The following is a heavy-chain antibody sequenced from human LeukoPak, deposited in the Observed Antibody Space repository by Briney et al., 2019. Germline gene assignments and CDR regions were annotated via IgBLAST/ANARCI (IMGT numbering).Heavy chain of an antibody. CDR1: GFTFSGHW. J-gene: IGHJ4*02. V-gene: IGHV3-7*01. CDR2: INQGGSDK. D-gene: IGHD1-14*01. CDR3: TRDRSRAEDD. Sequence: GGSLRLSCTASGFTFSGHWMSWVRQAPGKGLEWVANINQGGSDKYYVDSVKGRFTISRDNANNLLYLQMNSLRGEDTAVYYCTRDRSRAEDDWGQGTLVTVS.